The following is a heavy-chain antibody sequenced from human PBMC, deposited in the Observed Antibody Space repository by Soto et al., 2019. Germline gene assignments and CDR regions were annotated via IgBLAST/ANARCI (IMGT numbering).Heavy chain of an antibody. V-gene: IGHV3-9*01. CDR1: GFNFDEYA. Sequence: PGGSLRLSCAASGFNFDEYAMHWVRQAPGKGLEWVSGISYDSGAIYYADSVKGRFTISRDNAKNSLYLQMNSLRAEDTAVYYCARKPYSSSWSDYWGQGTLVTVSS. D-gene: IGHD6-13*01. CDR2: ISYDSGAI. J-gene: IGHJ4*02. CDR3: ARKPYSSSWSDY.